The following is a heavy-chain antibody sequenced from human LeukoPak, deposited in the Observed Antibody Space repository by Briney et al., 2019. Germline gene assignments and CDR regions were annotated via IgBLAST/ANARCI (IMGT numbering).Heavy chain of an antibody. V-gene: IGHV3-23*01. CDR2: ISGSGGST. J-gene: IGHJ4*02. CDR1: GFTFSSYA. D-gene: IGHD2-15*01. CDR3: AKDMGRSVVVDSSDY. Sequence: PGGSLRLSCAASGFTFSSYAMSWVRQAPGKGLEWVSAISGSGGSTYYADSVKGRFTISRDNSKNTLYLQMNSLRAEDTAVYYCAKDMGRSVVVDSSDYWGQGTLVTVSS.